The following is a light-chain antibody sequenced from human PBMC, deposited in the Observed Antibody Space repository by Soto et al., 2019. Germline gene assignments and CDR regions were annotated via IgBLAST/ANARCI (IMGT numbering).Light chain of an antibody. CDR1: ASDIGNYNY. J-gene: IGLJ6*01. CDR3: ASYAGTKLFV. CDR2: GVS. Sequence: QSALTQPASVSGSPGQSITISCTGTASDIGNYNYVSWYQLHPGKAPKLLIYGVSNRPSGVPDRFSGSKSGSTASLTVSGLQADDEAEYYCASYAGTKLFVFGSGTKVTVL. V-gene: IGLV2-8*01.